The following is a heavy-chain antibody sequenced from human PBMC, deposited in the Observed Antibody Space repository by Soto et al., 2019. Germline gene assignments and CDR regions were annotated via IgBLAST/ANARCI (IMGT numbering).Heavy chain of an antibody. J-gene: IGHJ5*02. CDR3: XXXXXXPXYYDSSGYSRINWFDX. Sequence: SETLSLTCTVSGGSISSGGYYWSWIRQHPGKGLEWIGYIYYSGSTYYNPSLKSRVTISVDTSKNQFSLKLSSVTAADTAVYXXXXXXXXPXYYDSSGYSRINWFDXWGQGTLVTVSX. CDR1: GGSISSGGYY. D-gene: IGHD3-22*01. CDR2: IYYSGST. V-gene: IGHV4-31*03.